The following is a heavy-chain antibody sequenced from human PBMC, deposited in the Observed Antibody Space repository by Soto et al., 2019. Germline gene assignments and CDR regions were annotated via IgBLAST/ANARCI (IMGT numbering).Heavy chain of an antibody. V-gene: IGHV1-69*06. D-gene: IGHD3-10*01. CDR1: GGTFSKYS. J-gene: IGHJ5*02. CDR3: ARDRSLRGRSWFDP. Sequence: QVRLVQSGAEVKKPGSSVKVSCKVSGGTFSKYSLSWVRQTPGQGLEWMGGITPFVDTSNYAQRFLGRVTITADKSTNTAFLEVSGLKSEDTALYFCARDRSLRGRSWFDPWGQGTLVKVSS. CDR2: ITPFVDTS.